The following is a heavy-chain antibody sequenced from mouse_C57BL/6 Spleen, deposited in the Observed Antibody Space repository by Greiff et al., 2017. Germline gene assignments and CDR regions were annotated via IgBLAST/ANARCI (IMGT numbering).Heavy chain of an antibody. Sequence: QVQLQQPGAELVMPGASVKLSCKASGYTFTSYWMHWVKQRPGQGLEWIGEIDPSDSYTNYNQKFKGKSTLTVDKSSSTAYMQLSSLTSEDSAVYCCARGGPYGNYFAWFAYWGQGTLVTVSA. CDR3: ARGGPYGNYFAWFAY. CDR2: IDPSDSYT. CDR1: GYTFTSYW. V-gene: IGHV1-69*01. D-gene: IGHD2-1*01. J-gene: IGHJ3*01.